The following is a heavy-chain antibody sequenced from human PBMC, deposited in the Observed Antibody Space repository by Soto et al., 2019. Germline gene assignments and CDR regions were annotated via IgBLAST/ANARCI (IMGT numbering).Heavy chain of an antibody. Sequence: GGSLRLSCAASGFTFSDYYMSWIRQAPGKGLEWVSYISSSGSTIYYADSVKGRFTISRDNAKNSLYLQMNSLRAEDTAVYYCARDTEWLRFGYSSSWFKKIFDYWGQGTLVTVSS. CDR1: GFTFSDYY. J-gene: IGHJ4*02. CDR3: ARDTEWLRFGYSSSWFKKIFDY. V-gene: IGHV3-11*01. D-gene: IGHD6-13*01. CDR2: ISSSGSTI.